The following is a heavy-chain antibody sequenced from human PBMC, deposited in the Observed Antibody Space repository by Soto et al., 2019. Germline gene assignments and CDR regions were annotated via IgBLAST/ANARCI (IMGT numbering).Heavy chain of an antibody. Sequence: GGSMKLSCAASGFAFRSHNMHWVRQAAGKGLEWVSSIGPTGDTYYLGSVKGRFTISRENAKNSLYLEMNTLGAGDTAAYYCTRGGSGWYSGMDVWGQGT. D-gene: IGHD6-25*01. CDR3: TRGGSGWYSGMDV. V-gene: IGHV3-13*04. CDR1: GFAFRSHN. CDR2: IGPTGDT. J-gene: IGHJ6*02.